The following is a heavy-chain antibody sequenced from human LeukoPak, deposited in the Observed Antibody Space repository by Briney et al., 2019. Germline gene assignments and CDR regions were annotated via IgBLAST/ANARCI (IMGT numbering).Heavy chain of an antibody. CDR3: ARAIVVVPAAMNY. CDR2: INAGNGNT. D-gene: IGHD2-2*01. J-gene: IGHJ4*02. Sequence: ASVKVSCKASGYTFTSYAMHWVRQAPGQRLEWMGWINAGNGNTKYSQKFQGRVTITRDTSASTAYMELSSLRSEDTAVYYCARAIVVVPAAMNYWGQGTLVTVPS. CDR1: GYTFTSYA. V-gene: IGHV1-3*01.